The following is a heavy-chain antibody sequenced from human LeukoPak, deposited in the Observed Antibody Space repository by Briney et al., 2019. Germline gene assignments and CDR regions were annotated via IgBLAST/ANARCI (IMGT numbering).Heavy chain of an antibody. CDR1: GISFSSHG. V-gene: IGHV3-33*01. D-gene: IGHD2-15*01. CDR3: ARWWSAFDI. CDR2: IWYDGSNI. Sequence: GGSLRLSCAASGISFSSHGMHWVRQAPGKGLEWVAVIWYDGSNIYYADSVKGRFTISRDNAKYSLYLQMNSLRDEDTAVYYCARWWSAFDIWGQGTMVTVSS. J-gene: IGHJ3*02.